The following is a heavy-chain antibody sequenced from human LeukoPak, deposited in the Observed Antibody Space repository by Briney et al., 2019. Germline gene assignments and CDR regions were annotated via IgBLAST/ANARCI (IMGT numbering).Heavy chain of an antibody. CDR3: ARLIGYCSSTSCRRSGYYYYMDV. D-gene: IGHD2-2*01. V-gene: IGHV1-8*01. J-gene: IGHJ6*03. CDR2: MNPNSGNT. CDR1: GYTFTSYD. Sequence: GASVKVSCKASGYTFTSYDINWVRQATGQGLEWMGWMNPNSGNTGYAQKFQGRVTMTRNTSISTAYMELSSLRSEDTAVYYCARLIGYCSSTSCRRSGYYYYMDVWGKGNTVTVSS.